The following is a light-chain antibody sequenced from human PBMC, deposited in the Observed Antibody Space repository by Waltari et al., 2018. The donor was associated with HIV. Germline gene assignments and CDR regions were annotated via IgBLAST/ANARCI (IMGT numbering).Light chain of an antibody. CDR2: EVS. Sequence: QSALTQPPSASGSPGQSVTISCTGTSSDVGGYKYVSWYQQHPGKAPQRMIYEVSTRPSGVPDRFSGSKSGNTASLTVSGLQAEDEADYYCSSYAGRNNYVFGTGTKVTVL. CDR1: SSDVGGYKY. J-gene: IGLJ1*01. V-gene: IGLV2-8*01. CDR3: SSYAGRNNYV.